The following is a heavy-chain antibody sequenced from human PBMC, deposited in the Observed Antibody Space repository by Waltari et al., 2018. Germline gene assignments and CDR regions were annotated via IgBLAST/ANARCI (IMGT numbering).Heavy chain of an antibody. D-gene: IGHD6-19*01. CDR3: ALDECSVAGTHY. Sequence: QVKLVQSGAEVRKDGSSVKVTCRASGGTFSSYAISRVRQAPGQGLEWMGGIIPFLGTANYAYKLQVRVTITADDSTITAYMELSSLRSDDTAVYYCALDECSVAGTHYGGPVTLVTVSS. CDR2: IIPFLGTA. V-gene: IGHV1-69*19. CDR1: GGTFSSYA. J-gene: IGHJ4*01.